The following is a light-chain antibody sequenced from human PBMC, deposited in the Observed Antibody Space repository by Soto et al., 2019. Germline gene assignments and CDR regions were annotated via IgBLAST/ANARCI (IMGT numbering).Light chain of an antibody. J-gene: IGLJ3*02. Sequence: QSVLTQPPSVSGAPGQRVTISCTGSSSNIGAGYDVHWYQQVPGTAPKLLIFDNGKRPSGVPDRFSGSKSGASASLAITGLQAEDEADYYCQSHDSSLSGWVFGGGSKLTVL. V-gene: IGLV1-40*01. CDR1: SSNIGAGYD. CDR2: DNG. CDR3: QSHDSSLSGWV.